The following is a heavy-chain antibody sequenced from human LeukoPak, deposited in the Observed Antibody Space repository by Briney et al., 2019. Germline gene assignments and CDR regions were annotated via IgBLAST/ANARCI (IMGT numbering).Heavy chain of an antibody. V-gene: IGHV4-59*08. CDR1: GGSMRTYY. D-gene: IGHD6-6*01. J-gene: IGHJ4*02. Sequence: SETLSLTCTVSGGSMRTYYWSWIRQPPGKGLEWVGCIYYTGGTNYNPSLKSRVTISVDTSKNQFSLKLSSVTAADTAVYYCARLSYSSSYFDYWGQGTLVTVSS. CDR3: ARLSYSSSYFDY. CDR2: IYYTGGT.